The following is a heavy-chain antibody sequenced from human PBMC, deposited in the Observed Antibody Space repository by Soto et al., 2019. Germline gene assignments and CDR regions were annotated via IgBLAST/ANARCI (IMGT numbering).Heavy chain of an antibody. V-gene: IGHV3-21*01. CDR2: ISSSSSYI. Sequence: GGSLRLSCAASGFTFSSYSMNWVRQAPGKGLEWVSSISSSSSYIYYADSVKGRFTISRDNAKNSLYLQMNSLRAEDTAVYYCARNGPPGVSGWPGPLSWFDPWGQGTLVTVSS. CDR3: ARNGPPGVSGWPGPLSWFDP. CDR1: GFTFSSYS. D-gene: IGHD6-19*01. J-gene: IGHJ5*02.